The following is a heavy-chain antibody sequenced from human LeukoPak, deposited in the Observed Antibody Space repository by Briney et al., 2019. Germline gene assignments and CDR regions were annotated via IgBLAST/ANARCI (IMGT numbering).Heavy chain of an antibody. V-gene: IGHV4-34*01. CDR3: ARVRGDLPIDY. CDR2: INHSGST. J-gene: IGHJ4*02. CDR1: IESFSGYY. D-gene: IGHD2-21*02. Sequence: KASETLSLTCAVYIESFSGYYWTWIRQPPGKGLEWIGEINHSGSTNYNPSLKSRVTISADTSKNQFSLKLSSVTAADTAMYYCARVRGDLPIDYWGKGNLVTVSS.